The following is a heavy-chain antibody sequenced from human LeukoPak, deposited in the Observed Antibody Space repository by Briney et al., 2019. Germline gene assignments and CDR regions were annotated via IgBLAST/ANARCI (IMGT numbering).Heavy chain of an antibody. CDR2: LSPDGSDK. D-gene: IGHD3-3*01. J-gene: IGHJ4*02. Sequence: GGSLRLSCAASGFTFSQQYMTWVRQTPGKGLEWVATLSPDGSDKFYAGSVKGRFTISRDNAKNSLYLQMNSLRVEDTAVYFCARQGRSWDYWGQGTLVTVSS. V-gene: IGHV3-7*03. CDR3: ARQGRSWDY. CDR1: GFTFSQQY.